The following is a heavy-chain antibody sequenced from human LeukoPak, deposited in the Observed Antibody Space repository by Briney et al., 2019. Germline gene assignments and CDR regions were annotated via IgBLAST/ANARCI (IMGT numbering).Heavy chain of an antibody. CDR3: AEPLGQYNWNYGFDY. Sequence: PGGSLRLSCAASGFTFSSYGMHWVRQAPGKGLEWVAVIWYDGSNKYYAESVKCRFTISRDNSTNTLHLQMNRMRAADTAVSYCAEPLGQYNWNYGFDYWGQGTLVTVSS. CDR2: IWYDGSNK. D-gene: IGHD1-7*01. J-gene: IGHJ4*02. V-gene: IGHV3-33*01. CDR1: GFTFSSYG.